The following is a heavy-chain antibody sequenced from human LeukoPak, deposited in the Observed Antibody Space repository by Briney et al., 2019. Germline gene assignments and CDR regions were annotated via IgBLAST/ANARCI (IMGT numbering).Heavy chain of an antibody. D-gene: IGHD4-17*01. CDR3: ARGRTTVTFDY. V-gene: IGHV4-34*01. J-gene: IGHJ4*02. Sequence: SETLSLTCAVYGGSFSGYYWSWIRQPPGEGLEWIGEINHSGSTNYNPSLKSRVTISVDTSKNQFSLKLSSVTAADTAVYYCARGRTTVTFDYWGQGTLVTVSS. CDR2: INHSGST. CDR1: GGSFSGYY.